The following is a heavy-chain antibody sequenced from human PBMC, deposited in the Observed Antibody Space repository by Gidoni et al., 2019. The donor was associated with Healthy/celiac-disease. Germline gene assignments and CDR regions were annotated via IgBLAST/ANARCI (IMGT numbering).Heavy chain of an antibody. D-gene: IGHD3-10*01. CDR1: GGSISSYY. V-gene: IGHV4-59*01. Sequence: VKPSETLSLTCTVSGGSISSYYWSWIRQPPGKGLEWIGYIFYSGSTNYNPSLKSQVTISVDTSKNQFSLKLSSVTDADTAVYYCARDRGDLDAFDIWGQGTMVTVSS. CDR2: IFYSGST. CDR3: ARDRGDLDAFDI. J-gene: IGHJ3*02.